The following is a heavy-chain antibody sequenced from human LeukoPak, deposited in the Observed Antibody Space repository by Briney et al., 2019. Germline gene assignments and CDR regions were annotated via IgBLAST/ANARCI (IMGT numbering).Heavy chain of an antibody. CDR2: IYYSGST. J-gene: IGHJ4*02. CDR1: GGSISSYY. CDR3: ARVAETGTTNY. V-gene: IGHV4-59*12. D-gene: IGHD1-7*01. Sequence: SETLSLTCTVSGGSISSYYWSWIRQPPGKGLEWIGYIYYSGSTYYNPSLKSRVTISVDRSKNQFSLKLSSVTAADTAVYYCARVAETGTTNYWGQGTLVTVSS.